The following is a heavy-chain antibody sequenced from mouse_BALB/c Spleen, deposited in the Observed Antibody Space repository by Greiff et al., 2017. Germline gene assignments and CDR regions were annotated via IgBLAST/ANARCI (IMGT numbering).Heavy chain of an antibody. J-gene: IGHJ4*01. CDR2: INPGSGGT. Sequence: VKLMESGAELVRPGTSVKVSCKASGYAFTNYLIEWVKQRPGQGLEWIGVINPGSGGTNYNEKFKGKATLTADKSSSTAYMQLSSLTSDDSAVYFCARSYRYGYYYAMDYWGQGTSVTVSS. D-gene: IGHD2-14*01. CDR1: GYAFTNYL. V-gene: IGHV1-54*01. CDR3: ARSYRYGYYYAMDY.